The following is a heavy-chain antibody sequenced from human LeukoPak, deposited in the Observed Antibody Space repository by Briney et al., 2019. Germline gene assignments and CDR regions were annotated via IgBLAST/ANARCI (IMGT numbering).Heavy chain of an antibody. Sequence: GGSLRLSCAASGFTFSTYWMSWVRQAPGKGLEWVANIKEDGSEKYYVDSVKGRFTISRDNAKNSLYLQMNSLRAEDTAVYYCARSEYCGADYYSINHAEYFQHWGQGTLVTVSS. CDR3: ARSEYCGADYYSINHAEYFQH. V-gene: IGHV3-7*04. D-gene: IGHD2-21*02. CDR1: GFTFSTYW. CDR2: IKEDGSEK. J-gene: IGHJ1*01.